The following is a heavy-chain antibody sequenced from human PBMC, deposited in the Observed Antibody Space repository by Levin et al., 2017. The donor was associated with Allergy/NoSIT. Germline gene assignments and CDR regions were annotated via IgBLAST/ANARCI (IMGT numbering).Heavy chain of an antibody. CDR1: GFTFSSYW. V-gene: IGHV3-74*01. D-gene: IGHD6-13*01. CDR3: ARGMGAAASNWFDP. CDR2: INSDGSST. Sequence: GGSLRLSCAASGFTFSSYWMHWVRQAPGKGLVWVSRINSDGSSTNYVDSVKGRFTISRDNAKNTLYLQMDSLRAEDTAVYYCARGMGAAASNWFDPWGQGTLVTVSS. J-gene: IGHJ5*02.